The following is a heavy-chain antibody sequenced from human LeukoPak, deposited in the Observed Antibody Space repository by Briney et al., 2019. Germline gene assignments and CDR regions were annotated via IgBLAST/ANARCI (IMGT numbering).Heavy chain of an antibody. J-gene: IGHJ5*02. CDR2: ISGSGGST. Sequence: QAGGSLRLSCAASGFTFSSYAMSWVRQAPGKGLEWVSAISGSGGSTYYADSVKGRFTISRDNSKNTLCLQMNSLRAEDTAVYYCAKDREPIGDRGRSSWYRIGGSFDPWGQGTLVTVSS. V-gene: IGHV3-23*01. CDR3: AKDREPIGDRGRSSWYRIGGSFDP. D-gene: IGHD6-13*01. CDR1: GFTFSSYA.